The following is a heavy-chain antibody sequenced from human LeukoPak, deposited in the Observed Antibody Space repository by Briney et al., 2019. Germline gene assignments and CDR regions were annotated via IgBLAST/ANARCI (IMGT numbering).Heavy chain of an antibody. D-gene: IGHD2-8*01. J-gene: IGHJ4*02. CDR2: ISYDGSNK. CDR3: ARDRWERWGIVLMVYASAFDY. CDR1: GFTFSSYA. V-gene: IGHV3-30*04. Sequence: GGSLRLSCAASGFTFSSYAMHWVRQAPGKGLEWVAVISYDGSNKYYADSVKGRFTISRDNSKNTLYLQMNSLRAEDTAVYYCARDRWERWGIVLMVYASAFDYWGQGTLVTVSS.